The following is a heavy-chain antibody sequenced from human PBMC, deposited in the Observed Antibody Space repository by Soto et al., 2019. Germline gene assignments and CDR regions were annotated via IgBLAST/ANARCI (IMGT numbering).Heavy chain of an antibody. J-gene: IGHJ4*02. CDR3: ARGLKGNYGSDY. V-gene: IGHV3-21*01. Sequence: PGGSLRLSCVASGFSFSSHSINWVRQAPGKGLEWVSSVSSFNDYIYYADSVKGRFTISRDNAKNPLFLQMDSLRAEDTAMYYCARGLKGNYGSDYWGQGTLVTVSS. CDR1: GFSFSSHS. CDR2: VSSFNDYI. D-gene: IGHD3-10*01.